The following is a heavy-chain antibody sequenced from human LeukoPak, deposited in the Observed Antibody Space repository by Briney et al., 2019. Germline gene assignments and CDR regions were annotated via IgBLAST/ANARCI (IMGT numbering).Heavy chain of an antibody. J-gene: IGHJ4*02. CDR1: GGSITNYW. CDR2: IYYTGTT. D-gene: IGHD5-12*01. V-gene: IGHV4-59*08. CDR3: PRQAWRLYS. Sequence: SETLSLTCTVSGGSITNYWRTWIPQPPGKGLDWLGHIYYTGTTKYNSYPASRLTFSLDTSKNQSSLSLTSASAAATAWHYCPRQAWRLYSWGQGIGHRLL.